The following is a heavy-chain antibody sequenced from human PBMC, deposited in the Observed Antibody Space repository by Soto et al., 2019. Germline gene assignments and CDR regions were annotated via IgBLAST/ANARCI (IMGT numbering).Heavy chain of an antibody. V-gene: IGHV3-66*01. CDR1: GFTVSSNY. CDR3: ARDLSRGDYDFWSGYSFSSLDY. CDR2: IYSGGST. Sequence: PGGSLRLSCAASGFTVSSNYMSWVRQAPGKGLEWVSVIYSGGSTYYADSVKGRFTISRDNSKNTLYLQMNSLRAEDTAVYYCARDLSRGDYDFWSGYSFSSLDYWGQGTLVTVSS. D-gene: IGHD3-3*01. J-gene: IGHJ4*02.